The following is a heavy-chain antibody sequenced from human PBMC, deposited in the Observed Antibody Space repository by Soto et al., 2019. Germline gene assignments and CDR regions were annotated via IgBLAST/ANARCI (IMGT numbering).Heavy chain of an antibody. CDR3: AKGSESRRWLQFYFDY. Sequence: GGSLRLSCAASGFTFSSYGMHWVRQAPGKGLEWVAVISYDGSNKYYADSVKGRFTISRDNSKNTLYLQMNSLRAEDTAVYYCAKGSESRRWLQFYFDYWGQGTLVTVSS. V-gene: IGHV3-30*18. J-gene: IGHJ4*02. CDR1: GFTFSSYG. D-gene: IGHD5-12*01. CDR2: ISYDGSNK.